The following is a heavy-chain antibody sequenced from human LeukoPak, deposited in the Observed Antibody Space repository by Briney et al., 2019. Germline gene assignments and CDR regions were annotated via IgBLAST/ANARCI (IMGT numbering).Heavy chain of an antibody. CDR2: ISSNGGST. J-gene: IGHJ4*02. CDR3: AKGKRNWGMFSSGWFYFDD. Sequence: GGSLRLPCAASGFTFSSYAMHWVRQAPAKRQEYVSAISSNGGSTYYANSVKGRFTISRDNSKNTLYLQMNSLRAEDTAVYYCAKGKRNWGMFSSGWFYFDDWGQGTLVSVSS. CDR1: GFTFSSYA. D-gene: IGHD6-19*01. V-gene: IGHV3-64*04.